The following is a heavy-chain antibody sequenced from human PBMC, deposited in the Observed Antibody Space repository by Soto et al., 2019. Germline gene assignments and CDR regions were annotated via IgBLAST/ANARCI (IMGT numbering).Heavy chain of an antibody. Sequence: ASVKVSCKASGYTFTSYGISWVRQAPGQGLEWMGWISAYNGNTNYAQKLQGRVTMTEDTFTDTAYMELSSLRSEDTAVYYCATAAHYCSSTSCYTFDYWGQGTLVTVSS. CDR2: ISAYNGNT. V-gene: IGHV1-18*01. CDR1: GYTFTSYG. CDR3: ATAAHYCSSTSCYTFDY. J-gene: IGHJ4*02. D-gene: IGHD2-2*02.